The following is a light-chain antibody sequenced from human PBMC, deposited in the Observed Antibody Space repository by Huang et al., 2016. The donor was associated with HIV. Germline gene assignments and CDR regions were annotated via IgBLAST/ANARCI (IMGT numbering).Light chain of an antibody. V-gene: IGKV1-39*01. J-gene: IGKJ3*01. CDR1: HGIKKY. CDR2: GAS. CDR3: QQSYSTLLFT. Sequence: DIQMTQSPSSLSASVGVRVTITCRASHGIKKYLNWNQQKPGKAPKLLIYGASSLQSGVPSRCSGSGSGTDFTLTISSLQPEDFATYYCQQSYSTLLFTFGPGTKVDI.